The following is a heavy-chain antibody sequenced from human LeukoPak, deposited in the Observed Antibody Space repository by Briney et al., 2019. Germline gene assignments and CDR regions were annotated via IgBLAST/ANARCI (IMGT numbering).Heavy chain of an antibody. J-gene: IGHJ4*02. CDR3: AKVGLLWFGELLSGFFGY. Sequence: GGSLRLSCAGSGFTFSSYAMSWVRQAPGKGLEWVSAISGSGGSTYYADSVKGRFTISRDNSKNTLYLQMNSLRAEDTAVYYCAKVGLLWFGELLSGFFGYWGQGTLVTVSS. D-gene: IGHD3-10*01. V-gene: IGHV3-23*01. CDR2: ISGSGGST. CDR1: GFTFSSYA.